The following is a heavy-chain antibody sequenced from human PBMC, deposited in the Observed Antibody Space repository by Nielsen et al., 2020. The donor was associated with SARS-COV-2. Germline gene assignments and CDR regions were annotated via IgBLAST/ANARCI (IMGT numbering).Heavy chain of an antibody. V-gene: IGHV3-23*01. CDR3: AKIYDFWSGYNWFDP. J-gene: IGHJ5*02. CDR1: GFTVSSNY. Sequence: GESLKISCAASGFTVSSNYMSWVRQAPGKGLEWVSAISGSGGSTYYADSVKGRFTISRDNSKNTLYLQMNSLRAEDTAVYYCAKIYDFWSGYNWFDPWGQGTLVTVSS. D-gene: IGHD3-3*01. CDR2: ISGSGGST.